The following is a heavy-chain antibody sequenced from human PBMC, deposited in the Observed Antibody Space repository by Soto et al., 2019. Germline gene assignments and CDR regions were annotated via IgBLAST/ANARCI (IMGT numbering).Heavy chain of an antibody. CDR1: GGSFSGYY. Sequence: SETLSLTCAVYGGSFSGYYWSWIRQPPGKGLEWIGEINHSGSTNCNPSLKSRVTISVDTSKKQFSLKLSSVTAADTAVYYCARGFGARGFLYYYYYMDVWDKGTTVTVSS. D-gene: IGHD1-26*01. V-gene: IGHV4-34*01. J-gene: IGHJ6*03. CDR3: ARGFGARGFLYYYYYMDV. CDR2: INHSGST.